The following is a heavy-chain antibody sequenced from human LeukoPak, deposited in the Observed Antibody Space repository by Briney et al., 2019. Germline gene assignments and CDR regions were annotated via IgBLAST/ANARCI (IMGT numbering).Heavy chain of an antibody. V-gene: IGHV1-2*04. CDR1: GYTFAAYY. J-gene: IGHJ4*02. CDR2: INPNSGST. CDR3: ARFDYGSGSFDY. D-gene: IGHD3-10*01. Sequence: ASVKVSCKASGYTFAAYYMHWVRQAPGQGLEWMGWINPNSGSTNYAQKFQGWVTMTRDTSISTAYMELSRLRSDDTAMYYCARFDYGSGSFDYWGQGTLVTVSS.